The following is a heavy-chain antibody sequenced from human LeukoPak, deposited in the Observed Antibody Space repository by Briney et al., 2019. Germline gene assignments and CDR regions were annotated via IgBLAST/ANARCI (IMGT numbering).Heavy chain of an antibody. CDR2: ISNSGGST. J-gene: IGHJ4*02. CDR3: ARTYGAGSYYAHYFDN. V-gene: IGHV3-23*01. CDR1: GFTFNTYA. Sequence: GGSLRLSCAASGFTFNTYAMNWVRQAPGKGLEWVSTISNSGGSTYYADSVKGRFTISRDNSKNTLYLQMNSLRGDGTAVYYCARTYGAGSYYAHYFDNWGQGTLVTVSS. D-gene: IGHD3-10*01.